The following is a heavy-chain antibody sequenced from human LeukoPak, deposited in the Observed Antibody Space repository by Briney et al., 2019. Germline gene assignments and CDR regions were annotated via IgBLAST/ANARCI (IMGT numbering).Heavy chain of an antibody. V-gene: IGHV5-51*01. CDR3: ARSTGGTGPADY. D-gene: IGHD2-8*02. Sequence: GEYRQISCKVSGYTFSSYWIGWVRQMPGEGLEWMGIIYPGDSDTRYSPSFQGQVTISADTTISTAYLQWTSLKASDTAMYYCARSTGGTGPADYWGQGTLVTVSS. J-gene: IGHJ4*02. CDR2: IYPGDSDT. CDR1: GYTFSSYW.